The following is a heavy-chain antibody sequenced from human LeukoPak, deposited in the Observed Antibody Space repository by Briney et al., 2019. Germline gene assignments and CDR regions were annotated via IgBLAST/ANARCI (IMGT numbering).Heavy chain of an antibody. CDR3: ARTYSSGRGGPLGY. Sequence: SETLSLTCAVSGGSISSSNWWSWVRQPPGKGLEWIGEIYHSGSTNYNPSLKSRVTISVDKSKNQFSLKLSSVTAADTAVYYCARTYSSGRGGPLGYWGQGTLVTVSS. J-gene: IGHJ4*02. D-gene: IGHD6-19*01. V-gene: IGHV4-4*02. CDR2: IYHSGST. CDR1: GGSISSSNW.